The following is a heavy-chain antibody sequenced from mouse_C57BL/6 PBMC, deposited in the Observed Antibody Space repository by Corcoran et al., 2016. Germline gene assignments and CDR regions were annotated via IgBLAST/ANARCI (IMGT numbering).Heavy chain of an antibody. D-gene: IGHD2-12*01. CDR1: GYSITSGYY. J-gene: IGHJ2*01. CDR3: ASSLYYRVDY. V-gene: IGHV3-6*01. CDR2: ISDDGSN. Sequence: DVQLQESGPGLVKPSQSLSLTCSVTGYSITSGYYWNWIRQFPGNKMEWMGYISDDGSNNYNPSLKNRISITRDTSKNQFFLKLNSLTTEDTATYYWASSLYYRVDYWGQGTTLTVSS.